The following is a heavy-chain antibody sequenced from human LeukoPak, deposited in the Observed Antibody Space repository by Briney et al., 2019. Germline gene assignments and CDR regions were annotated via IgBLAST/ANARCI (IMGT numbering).Heavy chain of an antibody. CDR3: AGSSSGHDGSGYRPFDY. CDR1: GFAFSNYF. J-gene: IGHJ4*02. V-gene: IGHV3-7*04. Sequence: PGGSLRLSCEASGFAFSNYFMTWVRQAPGKGLEWVVNIKKDGSEQNYVHSVKGRFGISRDNAKNSLYLQMNSLRAEDTAVYYCAGSSSGHDGSGYRPFDYWGQGTLVTVSS. CDR2: IKKDGSEQ. D-gene: IGHD3-22*01.